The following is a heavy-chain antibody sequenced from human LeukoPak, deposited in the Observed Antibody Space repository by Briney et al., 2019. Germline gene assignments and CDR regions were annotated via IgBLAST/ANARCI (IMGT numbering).Heavy chain of an antibody. CDR1: GFIFSRYT. D-gene: IGHD6-13*01. CDR3: TRDEDEELVRDY. Sequence: GGSLRLSCAASGFIFSRYTMNWVRQAPGKGLEWVSSISSTSTYIYCADSVKGRFTVSRDNAKKSLYLQMNSLRADDTAVYYCTRDEDEELVRDYWGQGTLVTVSS. CDR2: ISSTSTYI. J-gene: IGHJ4*02. V-gene: IGHV3-21*01.